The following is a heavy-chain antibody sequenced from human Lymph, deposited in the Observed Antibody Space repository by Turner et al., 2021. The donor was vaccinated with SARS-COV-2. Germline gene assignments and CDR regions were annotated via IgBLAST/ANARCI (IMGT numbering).Heavy chain of an antibody. V-gene: IGHV3-23*01. CDR3: AKGVRGAMIVVVIPYFDY. J-gene: IGHJ4*02. CDR1: GFTFSSYA. Sequence: EVQLLASGGGLVQPGGSLRLSCAASGFTFSSYAMSWVRQAPGKGLEWVSAISCSGGDTYYADSVKGRFTISRDNSKNTLYLQMYSLRAEDTAVYYCAKGVRGAMIVVVIPYFDYWGQGTLVTVSS. CDR2: ISCSGGDT. D-gene: IGHD3-22*01.